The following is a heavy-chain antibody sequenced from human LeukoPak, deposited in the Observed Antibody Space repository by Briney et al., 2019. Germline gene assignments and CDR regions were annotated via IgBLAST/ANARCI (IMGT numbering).Heavy chain of an antibody. CDR2: YSGTGTDA. Sequence: GGSLRLSCVASGFTFSNYALSWVRQAPGKGPEWVSVYSGTGTDAYYADSVKGRFTSSRDNSKNTLYLQMNSLRVEDTAVYYCAKDRPGGLDHWGQGTLVTVSS. CDR3: AKDRPGGLDH. D-gene: IGHD3-16*01. CDR1: GFTFSNYA. J-gene: IGHJ4*02. V-gene: IGHV3-23*01.